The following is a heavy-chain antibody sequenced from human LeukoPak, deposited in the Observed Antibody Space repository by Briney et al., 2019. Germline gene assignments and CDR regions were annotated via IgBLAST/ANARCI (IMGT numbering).Heavy chain of an antibody. J-gene: IGHJ4*02. CDR1: GGSISSYY. D-gene: IGHD2-2*01. Sequence: SETLSLTCTVSGGSISSYYWSWIRQPPGKGLEWIGYIYHSGSTYYNPSLKSRVTISVDRSKNQFSLKLSSVTAADTAVYYCARIQSSTTMADEPFDYWGQGTLVTVSS. CDR2: IYHSGST. V-gene: IGHV4-59*12. CDR3: ARIQSSTTMADEPFDY.